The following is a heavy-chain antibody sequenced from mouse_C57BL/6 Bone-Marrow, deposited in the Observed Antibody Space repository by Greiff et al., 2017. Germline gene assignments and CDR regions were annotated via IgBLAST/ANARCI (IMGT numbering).Heavy chain of an antibody. CDR1: GFSLTSYG. CDR2: LWRGGGT. Sequence: VQLQQSGPGLVAPSQCLSITCTVSGFSLTSYGVDWVRQPPGKGLEWLGVLWRGGGTNYNSALMSRLSICKDNSKGQVFLKMNSLQTDDTAMYYCAEHMYDSGSSYGYAMDYWGQGTSVTVSS. CDR3: AEHMYDSGSSYGYAMDY. J-gene: IGHJ4*01. V-gene: IGHV2-9*01. D-gene: IGHD1-1*01.